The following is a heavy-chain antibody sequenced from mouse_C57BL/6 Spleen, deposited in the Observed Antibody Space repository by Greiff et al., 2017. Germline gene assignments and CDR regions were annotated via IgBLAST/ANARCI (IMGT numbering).Heavy chain of an antibody. CDR2: INPNNGGT. CDR3: ARGLRPCDY. CDR1: GYTFTDYY. D-gene: IGHD2-2*01. V-gene: IGHV1-26*01. Sequence: VQLQQSGPELVKPGASVKISCKASGYTFTDYYMNWVKQSHGKSLEWIGDINPNNGGTSYNQKFKGKATMTVDKSSSTAYMELRSLTSEDSAVYYCARGLRPCDYWGQGTTLTGSS. J-gene: IGHJ2*01.